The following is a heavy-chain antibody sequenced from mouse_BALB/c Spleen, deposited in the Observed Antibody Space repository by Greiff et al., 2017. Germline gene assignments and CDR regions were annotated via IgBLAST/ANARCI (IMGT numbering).Heavy chain of an antibody. CDR2: INPYNDGT. CDR3: ARAPITTVVATRAMDY. J-gene: IGHJ4*01. CDR1: GYTFTSYV. V-gene: IGHV1-14*01. D-gene: IGHD1-1*01. Sequence: EVQLQQSGPELVKPGASVKMSCKASGYTFTSYVMHWVKQKPGQGLEWIGYINPYNDGTKYNEKFKGKATLTSDKSSSTAYMELSSLTSEDSAFYYSARAPITTVVATRAMDYWGQGTSVTVSS.